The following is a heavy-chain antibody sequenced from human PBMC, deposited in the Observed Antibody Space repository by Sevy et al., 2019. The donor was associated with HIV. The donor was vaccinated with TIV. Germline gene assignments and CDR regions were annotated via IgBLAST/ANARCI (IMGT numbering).Heavy chain of an antibody. D-gene: IGHD4-17*01. Sequence: GGSLRLSCAASGFTFSSYEMSWVRQAPGKGLEWVSYMSNIGTTIYYSDSVKGRFTISRDNARNSLYLQMNSLRAEYTAIYYCARDLPPSATTVAHFDCWGQGTLVTVSA. V-gene: IGHV3-48*03. CDR1: GFTFSSYE. CDR3: ARDLPPSATTVAHFDC. J-gene: IGHJ4*02. CDR2: MSNIGTTI.